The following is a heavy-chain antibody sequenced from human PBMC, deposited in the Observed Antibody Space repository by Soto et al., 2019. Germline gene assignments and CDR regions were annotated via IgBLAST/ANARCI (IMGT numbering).Heavy chain of an antibody. CDR2: FDPEDGET. J-gene: IGHJ4*02. Sequence: GASVKVSCKVSVYTLTELSMHCVRQAPGKGIEWMGGFDPEDGETIYAQKFQGRVTMTEDTSTDTAYMELSSLRSEDTAVYYCATESPYCGVECYPSYFVFWCQGPLGTVS. V-gene: IGHV1-24*01. CDR3: ATESPYCGVECYPSYFVF. CDR1: VYTLTELS. D-gene: IGHD2-21*01.